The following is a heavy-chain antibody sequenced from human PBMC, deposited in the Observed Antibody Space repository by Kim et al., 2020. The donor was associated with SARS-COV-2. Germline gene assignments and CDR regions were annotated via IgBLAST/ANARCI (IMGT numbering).Heavy chain of an antibody. V-gene: IGHV3-7*03. CDR3: ASGIVTPTY. CDR1: GFTFSHYG. Sequence: GGSLRLSCAAFGFTFSHYGMSWVRQAPGKGLEWVANIKQDGSEKYYVDSVKGRFSISRDNAKNSLYLQMNSLRAEYTAVYFCASGIVTPTYWGQGTLVTVSS. CDR2: IKQDGSEK. D-gene: IGHD2-21*01. J-gene: IGHJ4*02.